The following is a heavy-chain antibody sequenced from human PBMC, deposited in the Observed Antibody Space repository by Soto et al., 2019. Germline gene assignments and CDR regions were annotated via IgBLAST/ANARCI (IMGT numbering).Heavy chain of an antibody. V-gene: IGHV3-23*01. CDR1: GFTFSSYA. Sequence: EVQLLESGGGLVQPGGSLRLSCAASGFTFSSYAMSWVRQAPGKGLEWVSAISGSGGSTYYADSVKGRFTISRDNSKNTLYLQMNSLRAEGTAVYYWAKEYDFWSGYPDYWGQGTLVTVSS. CDR2: ISGSGGST. J-gene: IGHJ4*02. CDR3: AKEYDFWSGYPDY. D-gene: IGHD3-3*01.